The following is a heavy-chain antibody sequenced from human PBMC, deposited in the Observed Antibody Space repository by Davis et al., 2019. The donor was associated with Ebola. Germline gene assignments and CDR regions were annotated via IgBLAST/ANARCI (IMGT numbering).Heavy chain of an antibody. CDR2: MNPNSGNT. D-gene: IGHD3-22*01. Sequence: ASVKVSCKASGYTFTNYDINWVRQATGQGLEWMGWMNPNSGNTGYAQKFQGRITMTRNISISTAYMELSSLRSEDTAVYYCAREGAMIRYYYYGMDVWGQGTTVTVSS. V-gene: IGHV1-8*01. CDR1: GYTFTNYD. J-gene: IGHJ6*02. CDR3: AREGAMIRYYYYGMDV.